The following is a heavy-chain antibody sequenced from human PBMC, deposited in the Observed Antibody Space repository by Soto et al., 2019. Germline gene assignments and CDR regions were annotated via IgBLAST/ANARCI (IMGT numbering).Heavy chain of an antibody. V-gene: IGHV3-15*01. CDR1: GFTFSNAW. D-gene: IGHD3-3*01. CDR3: TTDPETLIFGVGMNAFDI. CDR2: IKSKTDGGTT. J-gene: IGHJ3*02. Sequence: EVQLVESGGGLVKPGGSLRLSCAASGFTFSNAWMSWVRQAPGKGLEWVGRIKSKTDGGTTDYAAPVKGRFTISRDDSKNTLYLQMNSLKTEDTAVYYCTTDPETLIFGVGMNAFDIWGKGTMVTVSS.